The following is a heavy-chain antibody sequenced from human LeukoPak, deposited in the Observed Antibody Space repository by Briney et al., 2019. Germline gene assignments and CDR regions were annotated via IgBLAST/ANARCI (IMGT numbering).Heavy chain of an antibody. CDR2: ISGSSGTK. D-gene: IGHD6-19*01. J-gene: IGHJ4*02. CDR3: ARAPYTSGWYRGDNAY. CDR1: GFTFSSYS. Sequence: RGSLRLSCAASGFTFSSYSMNWVRQAPGKGLKWVSYISGSSGTKYYADSVKGRFTVSRDNAKNSLYLQMNSLRAEDTAVYYCARAPYTSGWYRGDNAYWGQGPLVTVSS. V-gene: IGHV3-48*01.